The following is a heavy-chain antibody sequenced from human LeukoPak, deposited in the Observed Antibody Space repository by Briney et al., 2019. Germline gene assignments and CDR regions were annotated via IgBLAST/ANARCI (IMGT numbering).Heavy chain of an antibody. J-gene: IGHJ5*02. D-gene: IGHD1-1*01. Sequence: SSETLSLTCTVSGGSNSNYYWSWIRQSPVKGLEWIGFIYYSGSTNYNPSLKSRVTISVDTSKNQFSLKLSSVTAADTAVYYCARARRWNAAVEGWWFDPWGQGTLVTVSS. CDR2: IYYSGST. CDR1: GGSNSNYY. CDR3: ARARRWNAAVEGWWFDP. V-gene: IGHV4-59*01.